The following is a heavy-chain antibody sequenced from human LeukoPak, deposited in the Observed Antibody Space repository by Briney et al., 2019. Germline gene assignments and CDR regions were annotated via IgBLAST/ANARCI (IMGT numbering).Heavy chain of an antibody. CDR1: GFTFSSYW. CDR3: ASDGYCSSAICFYGFDI. Sequence: GGSLRLSCAASGFTFSSYWMSWVRQAPGKGLEWVANIKQDGSEIDYVDSVKGRFTISRDNAKNSLYLQVNSLRAEDTAVYYCASDGYCSSAICFYGFDIWGQGTMVTVSS. J-gene: IGHJ3*02. D-gene: IGHD2-2*01. CDR2: IKQDGSEI. V-gene: IGHV3-7*01.